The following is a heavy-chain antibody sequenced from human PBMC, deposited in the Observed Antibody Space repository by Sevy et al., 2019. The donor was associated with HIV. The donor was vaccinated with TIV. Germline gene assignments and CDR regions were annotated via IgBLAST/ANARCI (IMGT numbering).Heavy chain of an antibody. CDR3: ARGGGYCGGDCYSIDY. CDR2: ISYAGSNK. V-gene: IGHV3-30*03. J-gene: IGHJ4*02. D-gene: IGHD2-21*02. CDR1: GFTFSGFG. Sequence: GGSLRLSCAAFGFTFSGFGMHWVRQAPGKGLEWVALISYAGSNKYYADSVKGRFTISRDKSKNTLYLQMNSLRGEDTAVYYCARGGGYCGGDCYSIDYWGQGALVTVSS.